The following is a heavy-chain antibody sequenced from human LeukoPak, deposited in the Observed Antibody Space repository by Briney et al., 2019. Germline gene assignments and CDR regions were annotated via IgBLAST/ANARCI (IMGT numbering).Heavy chain of an antibody. CDR2: MHYSGYT. CDR3: ARHGLIASGWSHWFDP. V-gene: IGHV4-39*01. Sequence: SETLSLTCTVSGGSVSRGSYYWSWIRQPPGKGLEWIGTMHYSGYTYYSPSLKSRVTIYVDASKNQFSLKLSSMTAADTAVYYCARHGLIASGWSHWFDPWGQGTLVTVSS. CDR1: GGSVSRGSYY. D-gene: IGHD6-13*01. J-gene: IGHJ5*02.